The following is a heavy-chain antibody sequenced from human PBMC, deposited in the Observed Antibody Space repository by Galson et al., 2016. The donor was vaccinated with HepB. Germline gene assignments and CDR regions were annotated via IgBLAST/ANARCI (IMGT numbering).Heavy chain of an antibody. Sequence: SLRLSCAASGFTFGSYGIHWVRQAPGKGLEWVAVISYDGSYKYYADSVKGRFTISRDNSKNTLYLQMNRLRAEDTAVYYCASNWDKDYWGQGTLVTVSS. CDR3: ASNWDKDY. CDR2: ISYDGSYK. CDR1: GFTFGSYG. J-gene: IGHJ4*02. V-gene: IGHV3-33*05. D-gene: IGHD7-27*01.